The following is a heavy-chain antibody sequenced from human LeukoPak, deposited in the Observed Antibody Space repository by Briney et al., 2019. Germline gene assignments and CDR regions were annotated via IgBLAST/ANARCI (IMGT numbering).Heavy chain of an antibody. J-gene: IGHJ5*02. D-gene: IGHD6-6*01. Sequence: KAGGSLRLSCAASGFTFSDYYMSWIRQAPGKGLEWVSYISSSGSTIYYADSVKGRFTISRDNAKNSLYLQMNSLRAEDTAVYYCARDGDSSSPRYNWFDPWGQGTLVTVSS. CDR2: ISSSGSTI. CDR1: GFTFSDYY. V-gene: IGHV3-11*04. CDR3: ARDGDSSSPRYNWFDP.